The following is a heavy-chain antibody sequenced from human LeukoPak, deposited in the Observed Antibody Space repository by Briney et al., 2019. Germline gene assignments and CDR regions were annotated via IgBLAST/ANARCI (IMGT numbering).Heavy chain of an antibody. V-gene: IGHV1-18*01. CDR2: ISAYNGNT. CDR1: GYTFTSYG. J-gene: IGHJ4*02. Sequence: ASVKVSCKASGYTFTSYGISWVRQAPGQGLEWMGWISAYNGNTNYAQKLQGRVTMTTDTSTSTAYMELRSLRSDDTAVYYCATAHHYDSSGYQHYWGQGTLVTVSS. CDR3: ATAHHYDSSGYQHY. D-gene: IGHD3-22*01.